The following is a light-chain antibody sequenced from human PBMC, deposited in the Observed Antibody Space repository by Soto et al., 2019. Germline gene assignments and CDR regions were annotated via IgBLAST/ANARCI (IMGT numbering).Light chain of an antibody. CDR3: QQRVNWPPT. CDR2: GAS. J-gene: IGKJ2*01. Sequence: EIVLTQSPATLSLSPGERATLSCRASQGISSYLTWYQQKPGQAPRLLIYGASNRATGIPARFSGSGSGTYFPLPISSLEPEDFAVYYCQQRVNWPPTFGQGTKLEIK. V-gene: IGKV3-11*01. CDR1: QGISSY.